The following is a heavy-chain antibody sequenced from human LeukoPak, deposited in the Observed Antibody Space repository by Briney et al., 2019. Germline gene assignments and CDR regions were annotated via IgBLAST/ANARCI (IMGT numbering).Heavy chain of an antibody. CDR1: PYSFTSHW. CDR2: VYAGDSDT. D-gene: IGHD1-26*01. CDR3: ARQSRGGSHTTGYYFDY. V-gene: IGHV5-51*01. J-gene: IGHJ4*02. Sequence: GESLKISCTSSPYSFTSHWIGWVRQKPGKGLEWVGLVYAGDSDTIYSPSFQGQVTMSADKSTSTVYLQWSGLKASDTATYFCARQSRGGSHTTGYYFDYWGLGTLVTVSS.